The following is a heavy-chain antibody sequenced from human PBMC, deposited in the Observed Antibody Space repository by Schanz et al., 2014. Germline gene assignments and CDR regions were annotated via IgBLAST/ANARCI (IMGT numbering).Heavy chain of an antibody. Sequence: EVQLVESGGGLVQPGGSLRLSCGGSGFTFSKYWMSWVRQAPGKGLEWVANIKQDGSEKYYVDAVKGRFTISRDNAKKSMYLQMNSLRAEDTSVYYCARDLEGYDGGGGGFDPWGQGTLVTVSS. CDR3: ARDLEGYDGGGGGFDP. CDR1: GFTFSKYW. V-gene: IGHV3-7*01. CDR2: IKQDGSEK. D-gene: IGHD2-21*01. J-gene: IGHJ5*02.